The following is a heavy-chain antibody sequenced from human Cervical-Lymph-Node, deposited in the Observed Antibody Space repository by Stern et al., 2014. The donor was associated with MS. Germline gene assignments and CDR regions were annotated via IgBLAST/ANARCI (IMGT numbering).Heavy chain of an antibody. CDR2: TIPLVNTV. J-gene: IGHJ6*02. D-gene: IGHD3-3*01. V-gene: IGHV1-69*06. CDR1: GGSFSSHT. Sequence: VHLVESGAEVRKPGSSVKVSCQASGGSFSSHTIIWVRQAPGQGLEWMGRTIPLVNTVNYARKFQGRVRMTTDRPTNTVYLELSSLRSEDTAVYFCARSKGSGALEWMYGMDLWGQGTTVIVSS. CDR3: ARSKGSGALEWMYGMDL.